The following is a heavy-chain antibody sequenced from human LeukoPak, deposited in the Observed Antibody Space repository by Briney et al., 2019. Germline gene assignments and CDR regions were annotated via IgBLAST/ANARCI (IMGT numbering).Heavy chain of an antibody. Sequence: ESGPTLVKPTQTLTLTCTFSGFSLSTTGVAVGWIRQPPGKALEWLALFYWDADKGYSPSLKSRLTITKDTSGNQVVLTMTNMDPGDTATYYCARALYYDSGYYFDSWGQGTLVTVSS. D-gene: IGHD3-22*01. CDR3: ARALYYDSGYYFDS. V-gene: IGHV2-5*02. J-gene: IGHJ4*02. CDR1: GFSLSTTGVA. CDR2: FYWDADK.